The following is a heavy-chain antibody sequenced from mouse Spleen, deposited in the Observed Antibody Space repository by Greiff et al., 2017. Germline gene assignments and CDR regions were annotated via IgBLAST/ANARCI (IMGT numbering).Heavy chain of an antibody. CDR3: ARLGYRYEYFGY. V-gene: IGHV5-9*04. Sequence: EVKLVESGGGLVKLGGSLKLSCAASGFTFSSCAMSWVRQTPEKRLEWVATICSGGGNTFYPDSVKGRFTISRDNAKNTLYLQMASLKSDDTSIYYCARLGYRYEYFGYWGQGTTLTVSS. D-gene: IGHD2-14*01. CDR1: GFTFSSCA. CDR2: ICSGGGNT. J-gene: IGHJ2*01.